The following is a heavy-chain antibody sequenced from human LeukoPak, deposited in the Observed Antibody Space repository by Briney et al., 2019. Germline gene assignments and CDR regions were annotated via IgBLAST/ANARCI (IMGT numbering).Heavy chain of an antibody. V-gene: IGHV1-69*04. J-gene: IGHJ4*02. D-gene: IGHD1-26*01. Sequence: ASVKVSCKASGGTFSSYTISWVRQAPGQGLEWMGRIIPILGIANYARKFQGRVTITADKSTSTAYMELSSLRSEDTAVYYCAREVVGANDAPFDYWGQGTLVTVSS. CDR1: GGTFSSYT. CDR2: IIPILGIA. CDR3: AREVVGANDAPFDY.